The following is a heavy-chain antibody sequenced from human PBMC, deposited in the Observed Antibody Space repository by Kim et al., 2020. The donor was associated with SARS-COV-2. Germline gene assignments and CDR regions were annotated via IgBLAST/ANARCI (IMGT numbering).Heavy chain of an antibody. CDR2: IYYSGST. Sequence: SETLSLTCTVSGGSISSGGYYWSWIRQHPGKGLEWIGYIYYSGSTYYNPSLKSRVTISVDTSKNQFSLKLSSVTAADTAVYYCARVTMVRGVTYNRHYYYGMDVWGQGTTVTVSS. CDR3: ARVTMVRGVTYNRHYYYGMDV. CDR1: GGSISSGGYY. J-gene: IGHJ6*02. D-gene: IGHD3-10*01. V-gene: IGHV4-31*03.